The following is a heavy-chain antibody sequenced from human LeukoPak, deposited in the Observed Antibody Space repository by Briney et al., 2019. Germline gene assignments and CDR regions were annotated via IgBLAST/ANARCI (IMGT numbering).Heavy chain of an antibody. D-gene: IGHD5/OR15-5a*01. CDR1: GFTFSSYA. CDR3: ARGSTFFDY. V-gene: IGHV3-30*04. Sequence: GGSLRLSCAASGFTFSSYAMHWVRQAPGKGLEWVAVISYDGSNKYYADSVKGRFTISRDNSKNTLYLQMNSLRAEDTAVYYCARGSTFFDYWGQGTLVTVSS. J-gene: IGHJ4*02. CDR2: ISYDGSNK.